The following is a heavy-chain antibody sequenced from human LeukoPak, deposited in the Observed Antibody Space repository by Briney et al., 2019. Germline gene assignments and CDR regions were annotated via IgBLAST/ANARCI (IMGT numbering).Heavy chain of an antibody. CDR1: GGSISSSSYY. V-gene: IGHV4-39*01. CDR3: ASISSYYYYYYMDV. Sequence: SETLSLTCTVSGGSISSSSYYWGWIRQPPGKGLEWIGSIYYSGSTYYNPSLKSRVTISVGTSKNQFSLKLSSVTAADTAVYYCASISSYYYYYYMDVWGKGTTVTVPS. J-gene: IGHJ6*03. CDR2: IYYSGST. D-gene: IGHD6-6*01.